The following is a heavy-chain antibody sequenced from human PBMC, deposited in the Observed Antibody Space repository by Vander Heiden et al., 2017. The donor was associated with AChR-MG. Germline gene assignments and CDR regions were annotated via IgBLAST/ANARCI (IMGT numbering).Heavy chain of an antibody. D-gene: IGHD3-10*01. V-gene: IGHV3-11*06. J-gene: IGHJ4*02. Sequence: QAQLVESGGGLVKPGGSLRLSREASRFLFIDVYMPVTRPAQGKGLEWVAHSSTDGSYTKFADAVKGRVTSSRDNAKNTLYLEMNSLRVDDTAVYYCARTHSGSYYLDFWGQGTLVTVSS. CDR3: ARTHSGSYYLDF. CDR2: SSTDGSYT. CDR1: RFLFIDVY.